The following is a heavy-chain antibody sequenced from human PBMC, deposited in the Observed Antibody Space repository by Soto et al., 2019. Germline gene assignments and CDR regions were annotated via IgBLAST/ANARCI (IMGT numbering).Heavy chain of an antibody. V-gene: IGHV4-59*01. CDR3: ARDRATYYGYDAFEI. D-gene: IGHD3-3*01. J-gene: IGHJ3*02. Sequence: SETLSLPCTVSGGSISSYYWSWIRQPPGKGLEWIGYIYYSGSTNYNPSLKSRVTISVDTSKNQFSLKLSSVTAADTAVYYCARDRATYYGYDAFEIWGQGTMVTVSS. CDR1: GGSISSYY. CDR2: IYYSGST.